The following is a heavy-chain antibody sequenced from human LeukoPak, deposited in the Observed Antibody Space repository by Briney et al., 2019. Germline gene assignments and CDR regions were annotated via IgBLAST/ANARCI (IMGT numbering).Heavy chain of an antibody. Sequence: PGGSLRLSRAASGFKFNIFAMSWVRQAPGKGLEWVSSISGYGDTTYYADSVKGRFTLSRDNSKGTLDLQMFSLRAEDTAVYYCAKGRGPFVAIDNNWFDPWGQGTLVTVSS. CDR3: AKGRGPFVAIDNNWFDP. D-gene: IGHD3-3*02. CDR2: ISGYGDTT. V-gene: IGHV3-23*01. CDR1: GFKFNIFA. J-gene: IGHJ5*02.